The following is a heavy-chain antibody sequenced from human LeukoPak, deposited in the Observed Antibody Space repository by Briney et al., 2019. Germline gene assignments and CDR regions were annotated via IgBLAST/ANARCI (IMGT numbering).Heavy chain of an antibody. D-gene: IGHD2-2*02. J-gene: IGHJ5*02. V-gene: IGHV1-18*01. CDR3: ARDHCSSTSCYIWFGP. CDR1: GYTFTSYG. CDR2: ISAYNGNT. Sequence: GASVKVSCKASGYTFTSYGISWVRQAPGQGLEWMGWISAYNGNTNYAQKLQGRVTMTTDTSTSTAYMELRSLRSDDTAVYYCARDHCSSTSCYIWFGPWGQGTLVTVSS.